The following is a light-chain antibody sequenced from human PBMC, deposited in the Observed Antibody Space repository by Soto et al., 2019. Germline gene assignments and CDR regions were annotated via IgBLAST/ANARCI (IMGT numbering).Light chain of an antibody. CDR2: DVS. J-gene: IGLJ3*02. Sequence: QSALTQPASVSGSPGQSITISCTGTSSDVGRYNYVSWYQQHPGKAPKFMIYDVSNRPSGVSTRFSGSKSGNTASLTISGLQAEDEADYYCSSYTSTRTWVFGGGTQLTVL. V-gene: IGLV2-14*01. CDR3: SSYTSTRTWV. CDR1: SSDVGRYNY.